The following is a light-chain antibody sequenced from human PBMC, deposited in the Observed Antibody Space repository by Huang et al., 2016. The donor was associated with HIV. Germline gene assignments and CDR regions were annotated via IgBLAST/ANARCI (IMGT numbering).Light chain of an antibody. CDR2: EGS. J-gene: IGKJ1*01. CDR3: MQTIQPTT. V-gene: IGKV2D-29*02. Sequence: DIVMTQTPLSLSVTPGQLASISCKSSQSLLHSDGKTYLYWYLQNPGQSPHLLIDEGSNRFSGVSDRFSGSGSGTNFTLKISRVEAEDAGVYYCMQTIQPTTFGQGTKVEIK. CDR1: QSLLHSDGKTY.